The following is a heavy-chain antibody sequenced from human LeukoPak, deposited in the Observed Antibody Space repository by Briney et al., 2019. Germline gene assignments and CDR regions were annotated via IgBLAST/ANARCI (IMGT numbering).Heavy chain of an antibody. CDR1: GGSISGTNW. V-gene: IGHV4/OR15-8*02. D-gene: IGHD1-26*01. CDR3: SRESGPFCPYGY. Sequence: SETLSLTCGVSGGSISGTNWWSWVRQPPGQGLEWIGEISLAGQTNYNPSLNGRVTMSLDKSSNQLSLHLTSVTAADTATYFCSRESGPFCPYGYWGQGTLVIVSS. CDR2: ISLAGQT. J-gene: IGHJ4*02.